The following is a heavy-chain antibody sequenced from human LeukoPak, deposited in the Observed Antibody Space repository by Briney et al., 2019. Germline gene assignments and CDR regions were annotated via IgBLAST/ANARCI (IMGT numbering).Heavy chain of an antibody. Sequence: GASVKVSCKASGYTFTSYGISWVRQAPGQGLEWMGWISAYNGNTNYAQKLQGRVTMTTDTSTTTAYMELRSLRSDDTAVYYCERAPEYSSSKTAYYYYGMDVWGQGTPVTVSS. CDR3: ERAPEYSSSKTAYYYYGMDV. CDR1: GYTFTSYG. CDR2: ISAYNGNT. V-gene: IGHV1-18*01. D-gene: IGHD6-6*01. J-gene: IGHJ6*02.